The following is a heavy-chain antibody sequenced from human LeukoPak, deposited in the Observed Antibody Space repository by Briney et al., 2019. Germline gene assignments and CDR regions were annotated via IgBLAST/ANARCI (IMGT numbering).Heavy chain of an antibody. J-gene: IGHJ4*02. D-gene: IGHD1-26*01. CDR2: IYYSGST. CDR1: GGSISSYY. Sequence: SETLSLTCTVSGGSISSYYWSWIRQPPGKGLEWIGYIYYSGSTNYNPSLKSRVTISVDTSKNQFSLKLSSVTAADTAVYYCARHEVGATMAYYWGQGTLVTVSS. CDR3: ARHEVGATMAYY. V-gene: IGHV4-59*08.